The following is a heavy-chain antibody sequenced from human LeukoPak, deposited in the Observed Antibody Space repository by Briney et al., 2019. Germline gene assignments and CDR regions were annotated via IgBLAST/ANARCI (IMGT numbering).Heavy chain of an antibody. J-gene: IGHJ4*02. CDR2: ISSSSSYI. CDR1: GFTFSSYS. V-gene: IGHV3-21*01. Sequence: PGRSLRLSCAASGFTFSSYSMNWVRQAPGKGLEWVSSISSSSSYIYYADSVKGRFTISRDNAKNSLYLQMNSLRAEDTAVYYCATSYCSGGSCYDYWGQGTLVTVSS. D-gene: IGHD2-15*01. CDR3: ATSYCSGGSCYDY.